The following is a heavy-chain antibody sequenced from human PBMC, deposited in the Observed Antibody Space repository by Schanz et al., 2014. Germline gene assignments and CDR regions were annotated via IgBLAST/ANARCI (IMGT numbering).Heavy chain of an antibody. J-gene: IGHJ4*02. CDR2: ISYHGSEK. CDR1: GFSFSDYG. Sequence: VQLVESGGGLVKPGRSLRLSCAGSGFSFSDYGMHWVRQAPGRGLEWVAVISYHGSEKYYADSVKGRFTISRDNSKNTLYLQMNSLRTEDTAVYFCAKSYDTSGYSGFDYWGQGTLVTVSS. D-gene: IGHD3-22*01. CDR3: AKSYDTSGYSGFDY. V-gene: IGHV3-30*18.